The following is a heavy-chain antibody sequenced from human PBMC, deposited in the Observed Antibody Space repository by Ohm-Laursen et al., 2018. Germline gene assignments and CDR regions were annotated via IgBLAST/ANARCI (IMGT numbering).Heavy chain of an antibody. Sequence: SLRLSCSAPGFNFRGDWMSWVRQAPGKGPEWVANLNPGGSDKYYVDSVKGRFTISRDNSKNSLYLQMSSPTAEDTAVYFCARDGDGYLHWGQGTLVTASS. J-gene: IGHJ4*02. D-gene: IGHD2-21*01. CDR1: GFNFRGDW. V-gene: IGHV3-7*01. CDR3: ARDGDGYLH. CDR2: LNPGGSDK.